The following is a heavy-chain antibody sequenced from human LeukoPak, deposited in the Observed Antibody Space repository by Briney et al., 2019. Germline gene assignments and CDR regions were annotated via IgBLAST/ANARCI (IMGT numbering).Heavy chain of an antibody. CDR3: ARGGLLLWFGELILNWFDP. J-gene: IGHJ5*02. D-gene: IGHD3-10*01. CDR2: INHSGST. CDR1: GGSFSGYY. V-gene: IGHV4-34*01. Sequence: SETLSLTCAVYGGSFSGYYWSWIRQPPGKGLEWIGEINHSGSTNYNPSLKSRVTISVDTSKNQFSLKLSSVTAADTAVYYCARGGLLLWFGELILNWFDPWGQGTLVTVSA.